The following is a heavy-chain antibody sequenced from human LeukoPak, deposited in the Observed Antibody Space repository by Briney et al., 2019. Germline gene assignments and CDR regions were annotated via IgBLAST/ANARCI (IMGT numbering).Heavy chain of an antibody. Sequence: ASVKVSCKASGYTFTGFYIHWVRQAPGQGLEWMGWINPNSGGTNYAQKFQGWVTMTRDTSISTTYMELSRLRSDDTAVYYCARDGAWRGYSYGDLFDYWGRGTLVTVSS. CDR3: ARDGAWRGYSYGDLFDY. J-gene: IGHJ4*02. D-gene: IGHD5-18*01. CDR2: INPNSGGT. CDR1: GYTFTGFY. V-gene: IGHV1-2*04.